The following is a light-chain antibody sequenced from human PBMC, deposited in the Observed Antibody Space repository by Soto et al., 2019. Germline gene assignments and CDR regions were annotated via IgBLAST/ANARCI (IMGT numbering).Light chain of an antibody. CDR1: TSNIGTNY. Sequence: QSVLTQPPSASGTPGQRVTISCSGSTSNIGTNYVYWYHQLPGTAPKLLISRNNQRPSGVPDRFSGSKSGTSASLAISGLRSEDEGDYYCAAWDESLSGHYVFGNGTKVTVL. CDR2: RNN. J-gene: IGLJ1*01. V-gene: IGLV1-47*01. CDR3: AAWDESLSGHYV.